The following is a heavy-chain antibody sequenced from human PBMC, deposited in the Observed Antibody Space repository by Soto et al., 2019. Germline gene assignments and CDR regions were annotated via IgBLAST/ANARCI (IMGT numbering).Heavy chain of an antibody. V-gene: IGHV4-31*02. J-gene: IGHJ3*02. CDR2: IDYRGNT. CDR3: ARAVSNAFDI. D-gene: IGHD4-4*01. Sequence: WTWIRQHPGKGLEWIGIIDYRGNTYYNPSLKSRVTISADTSENQYSLKLISLTAADTAVYYCARAVSNAFDIWGQGTMVTVSS.